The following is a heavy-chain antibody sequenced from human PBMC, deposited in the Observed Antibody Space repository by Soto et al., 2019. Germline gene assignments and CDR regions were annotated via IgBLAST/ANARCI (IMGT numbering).Heavy chain of an antibody. D-gene: IGHD3-10*01. CDR1: GFIFSTYA. V-gene: IGHV3-23*01. J-gene: IGHJ4*02. CDR3: ATEPVGSGNHDY. CDR2: ISGNGGRT. Sequence: EVQLLESGGGLVQPGGSLRLSCTASGFIFSTYAMSWVRQAPGKGLEWVSAISGNGGRTYYADSVKGRFTISRENSKNTLYLQMNSLRAEDTAIYYCATEPVGSGNHDYWGQGTLVTVSS.